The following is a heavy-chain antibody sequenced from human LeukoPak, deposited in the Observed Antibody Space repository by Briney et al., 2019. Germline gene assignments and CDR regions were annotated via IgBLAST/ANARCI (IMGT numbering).Heavy chain of an antibody. CDR1: GYSISSGCD. D-gene: IGHD4-23*01. Sequence: WETLSLTCTVSGYSISSGCDWGWILQPPGKGLDWLWIIYHSGSTKHTPSLKSRAAISVDTTKSQFSLRTSSMTAADTAIYYCARGRNDNGGIFFDSWAEGTLVTVSS. V-gene: IGHV4-38-2*02. J-gene: IGHJ4*02. CDR3: ARGRNDNGGIFFDS. CDR2: IYHSGST.